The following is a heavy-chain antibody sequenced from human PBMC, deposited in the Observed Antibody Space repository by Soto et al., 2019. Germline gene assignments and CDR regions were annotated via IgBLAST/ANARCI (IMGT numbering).Heavy chain of an antibody. CDR2: VNSYDGTT. J-gene: IGHJ4*02. D-gene: IGHD1-7*01. V-gene: IGHV1-18*04. CDR3: AREYYGTTTWIDY. Sequence: QVQLVQSAPELQRPGDSVKVSCKTSGYTFTSYPYSWVRQAPGQGLEWMGWVNSYDGTTKVAQQFRDRITLTADKSAAPVFMELRRLTSDDTAVYYCAREYYGTTTWIDYWGQGTLVAVSS. CDR1: GYTFTSYP.